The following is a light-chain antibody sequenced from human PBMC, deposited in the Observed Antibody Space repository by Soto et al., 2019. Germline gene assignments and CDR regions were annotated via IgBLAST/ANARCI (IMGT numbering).Light chain of an antibody. CDR2: DAS. CDR3: QHRANWPLT. V-gene: IGKV3-11*01. Sequence: EIVLTQSPATLSLSPGERATLSCRASQSLSRSLAWYQQKPGQAPRLLIYDASNRATGSPVRFSGSGSGTDFTLTISSLEPEDFALYYCQHRANWPLTFGGGTKVDIK. J-gene: IGKJ4*01. CDR1: QSLSRS.